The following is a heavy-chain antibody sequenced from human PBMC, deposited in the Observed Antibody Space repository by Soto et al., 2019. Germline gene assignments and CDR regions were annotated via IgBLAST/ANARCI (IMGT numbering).Heavy chain of an antibody. CDR3: ARGPGSQYFDY. J-gene: IGHJ4*02. V-gene: IGHV1-8*01. Sequence: ASVKVSCKASGYTFTTYEINWVRQATGQGLEWMGRMDPNNGNTGYAQKFQGRVTMSRNTSISTAYMELSSLRSDDTAVYYCARGPGSQYFDYWGQGTLVTVSS. CDR1: GYTFTTYE. D-gene: IGHD3-10*01. CDR2: MDPNNGNT.